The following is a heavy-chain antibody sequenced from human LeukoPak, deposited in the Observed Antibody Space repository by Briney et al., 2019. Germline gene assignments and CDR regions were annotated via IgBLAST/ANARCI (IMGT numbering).Heavy chain of an antibody. CDR2: IHMSGST. Sequence: SETLSLTCTVSGDSINSYHWSWIRQPAGKGLEWIGRIHMSGSTNYNPSLRSRVAISMDNSMNQFSLKLKSVTAADTAVYYCARGDSSRDDSGGYHYWGQGTLVTISS. D-gene: IGHD3-22*01. J-gene: IGHJ4*02. V-gene: IGHV4-4*07. CDR1: GDSINSYH. CDR3: ARGDSSRDDSGGYHY.